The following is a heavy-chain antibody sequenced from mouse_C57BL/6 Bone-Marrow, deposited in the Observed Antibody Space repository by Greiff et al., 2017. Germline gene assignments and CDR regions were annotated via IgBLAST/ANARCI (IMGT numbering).Heavy chain of an antibody. CDR1: GYTFTSYG. V-gene: IGHV1-81*01. J-gene: IGHJ2*01. Sequence: QVQLQQSGAELARPGASVKLSCKASGYTFTSYGISWVKQRTGQGLEWIGEIYPRSGNTYYNEKFKGKDTLTADKSSSTAYMELRSLTSEDSAVYFCARLDYYYGTLYYFDYWGQGTTLTVSS. CDR3: ARLDYYYGTLYYFDY. D-gene: IGHD1-1*01. CDR2: IYPRSGNT.